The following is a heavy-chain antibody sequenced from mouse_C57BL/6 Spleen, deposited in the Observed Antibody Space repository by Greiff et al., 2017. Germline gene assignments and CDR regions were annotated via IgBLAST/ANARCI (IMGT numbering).Heavy chain of an antibody. D-gene: IGHD1-1*01. CDR2: IYPGSGST. J-gene: IGHJ1*03. CDR3: ASNYYGSSYPYFDV. Sequence: QVQLQQPGAELVKPGASVKMSCKASGYTFTSYWITWVKQRPGQGLEWIGDIYPGSGSTNYNEKFKSKATLTVDTSSSTAYMQLSSLTSEDSAVYYCASNYYGSSYPYFDVWGTGTTVTVAS. CDR1: GYTFTSYW. V-gene: IGHV1-55*01.